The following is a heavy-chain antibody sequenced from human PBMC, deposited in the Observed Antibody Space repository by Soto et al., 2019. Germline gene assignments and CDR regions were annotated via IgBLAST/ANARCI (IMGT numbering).Heavy chain of an antibody. CDR2: IYYSGSS. J-gene: IGHJ4*02. CDR3: ARVEVNSYYFSHDC. D-gene: IGHD1-26*01. V-gene: IGHV4-31*03. CDR1: GGSISSGSYH. Sequence: SETLSLTCTVSGGSISSGSYHWSWIRQHPGKGLEWIGNIYYSGSSYYNPSLKSRATISIDTSKDQFSLRLGSVTAADTAVYYCARVEVNSYYFSHDCSGRGTLVTVSS.